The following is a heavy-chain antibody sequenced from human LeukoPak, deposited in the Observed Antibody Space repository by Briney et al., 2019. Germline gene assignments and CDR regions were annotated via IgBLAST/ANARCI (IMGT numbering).Heavy chain of an antibody. V-gene: IGHV4-30-4*08. CDR3: AREGYDSSGSTH. CDR1: GGSISSGDYY. D-gene: IGHD3-22*01. Sequence: SETLSLTCTVSGGSISSGDYYWSWIRQPPGKGLEWIGYIYYSGSTYYNPSLKSRVTISVDTSKNQFSLTLSSVTAADTAVYYCAREGYDSSGSTHWGQGTLVTVSS. CDR2: IYYSGST. J-gene: IGHJ4*02.